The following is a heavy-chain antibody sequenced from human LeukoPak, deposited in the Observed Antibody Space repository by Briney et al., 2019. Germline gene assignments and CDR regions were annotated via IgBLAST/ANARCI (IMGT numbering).Heavy chain of an antibody. CDR2: IYCSGST. Sequence: PSETLSLTCTVSGGSISSYYWSWIRQPPGKGLEWIGYIYCSGSTNYNPSLKSRVTISVDTSKNQFSLKLSSVTAADTAVYYCARDVSQHMVDYWGQGTLVTVSS. V-gene: IGHV4-59*01. CDR3: ARDVSQHMVDY. CDR1: GGSISSYY. J-gene: IGHJ4*02. D-gene: IGHD6-13*01.